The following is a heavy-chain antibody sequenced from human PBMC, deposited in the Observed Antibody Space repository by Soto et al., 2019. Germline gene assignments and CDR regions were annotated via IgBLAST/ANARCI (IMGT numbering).Heavy chain of an antibody. CDR1: GGSISSSSYY. CDR2: IYYSGST. V-gene: IGHV4-39*01. Sequence: SDTLSLTCTVFGGSISSSSYYWGWIRQPPGKGLEWIGSIYYSGSTYYNPSLKSRVTISVDTSKNQFSLKLSSVTAADTAVHYCASPKGYYYGMDVWGQGTTVTVSS. CDR3: ASPKGYYYGMDV. J-gene: IGHJ6*02.